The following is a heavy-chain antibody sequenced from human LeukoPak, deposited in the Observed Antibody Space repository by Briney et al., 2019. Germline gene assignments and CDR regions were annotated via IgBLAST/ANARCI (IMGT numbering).Heavy chain of an antibody. Sequence: PSETLSLTCTVSGGSISSYYWSWIRQPAGKGLEWIGRIYTSGSTNYNPSLKSRVTMSVDTSKNQFSLKLSSVTAADTAVYYCARGPPDFDWLPFDYWGHGTLVTVSS. CDR1: GGSISSYY. CDR2: IYTSGST. CDR3: ARGPPDFDWLPFDY. J-gene: IGHJ4*01. V-gene: IGHV4-4*07. D-gene: IGHD3-9*01.